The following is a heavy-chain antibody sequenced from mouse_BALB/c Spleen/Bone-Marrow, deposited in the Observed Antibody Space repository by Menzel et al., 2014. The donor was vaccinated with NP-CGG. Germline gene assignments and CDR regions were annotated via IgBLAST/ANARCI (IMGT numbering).Heavy chain of an antibody. J-gene: IGHJ4*01. CDR3: TRLFYGSSDYAMDN. V-gene: IGHV1S16*01. CDR1: GYTFTSYW. Sequence: QVQLQQPGAELVKPGASVKLSCKASGYTFTSYWMHWMKLRPGQGFEWIGEINPNNGGSNYNEKFKRKASLTVDKSSSTAYMQLNSLTSEDSAVYYCTRLFYGSSDYAMDNWGQGTSVTVSS. CDR2: INPNNGGS. D-gene: IGHD1-1*01.